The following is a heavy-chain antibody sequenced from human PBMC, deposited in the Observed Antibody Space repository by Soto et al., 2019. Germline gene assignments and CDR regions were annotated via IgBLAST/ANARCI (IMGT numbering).Heavy chain of an antibody. CDR3: ARSIVVVTALDY. CDR2: ISAHNGNT. J-gene: IGHJ4*02. Sequence: ASVKVSCKASGYTFTNYGITWVRQAPGQGLEWMGWISAHNGNTIYAQKLQGRVTMTRDTSTSTAYMELSSLRSDDTAVYYCARSIVVVTALDYWGQGTLVTVSS. V-gene: IGHV1-18*01. CDR1: GYTFTNYG. D-gene: IGHD2-21*02.